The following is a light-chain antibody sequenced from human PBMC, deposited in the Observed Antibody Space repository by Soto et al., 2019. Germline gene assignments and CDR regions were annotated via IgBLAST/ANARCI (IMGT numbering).Light chain of an antibody. CDR2: NVI. Sequence: QSALTQVASVSGSPGQSITISCTGTSGDVGGYDYVSWYQQHPGKAPKLMIYNVIYRPSGVSNRFSGSKSGNTASLTISGLQAEDEANYYCTSYTGTNTVIVGGGTKLTV. J-gene: IGLJ2*01. V-gene: IGLV2-14*03. CDR3: TSYTGTNTVI. CDR1: SGDVGGYDY.